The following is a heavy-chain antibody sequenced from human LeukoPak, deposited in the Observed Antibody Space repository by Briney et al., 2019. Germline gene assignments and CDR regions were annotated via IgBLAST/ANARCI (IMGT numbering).Heavy chain of an antibody. Sequence: GASVKVSCKASGYTFTGYYMHWVRQAPGQGLEWMGWINPNSGGTNYAQKFQGRVTMTRDTSISTAYMELSRLRSDDTAVYYCARTPRHRSTSGGIYQMNFDYWGQGTLVTVSS. V-gene: IGHV1-2*02. CDR3: ARTPRHRSTSGGIYQMNFDY. J-gene: IGHJ4*02. CDR1: GYTFTGYY. CDR2: INPNSGGT. D-gene: IGHD2-2*01.